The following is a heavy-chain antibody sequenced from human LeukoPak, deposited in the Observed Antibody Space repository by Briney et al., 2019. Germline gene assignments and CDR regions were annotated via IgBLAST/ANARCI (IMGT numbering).Heavy chain of an antibody. V-gene: IGHV4-34*08. CDR1: GFTFSSYA. D-gene: IGHD6-6*01. J-gene: IGHJ4*02. CDR3: AHSSSSLPTDS. CDR2: INHNKST. Sequence: GSLRLSCAASGFTFSSYAMHWIRQSPGKGLEWIGEINHNKSTNYNPSLNSRLTISVDTSKNQFSLNLTSVTAADTAVYYCAHSSSSLPTDSWGQGTLVIVSS.